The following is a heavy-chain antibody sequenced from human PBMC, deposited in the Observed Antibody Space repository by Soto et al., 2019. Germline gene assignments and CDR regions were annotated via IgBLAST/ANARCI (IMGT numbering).Heavy chain of an antibody. CDR2: ISSSSSYT. D-gene: IGHD1-26*01. CDR1: GFTFSDYY. J-gene: IGHJ6*02. V-gene: IGHV3-11*06. Sequence: GGSLRLSCAASGFTFSDYYMSWIHQAPGKGLEWVSYISSSSSYTNYADSVKGRFTISRDNAKNSLYLQMNSLRAEDTAVYYCARDIGMGATIPLDYYYGMDVWGQGTTVTVSS. CDR3: ARDIGMGATIPLDYYYGMDV.